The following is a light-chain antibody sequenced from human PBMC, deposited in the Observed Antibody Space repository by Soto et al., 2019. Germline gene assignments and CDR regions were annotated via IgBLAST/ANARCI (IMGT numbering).Light chain of an antibody. CDR1: SSDVGNYNY. CDR2: NVN. J-gene: IGLJ1*01. V-gene: IGLV2-14*01. CDR3: SSFTSSTTYV. Sequence: QSALTQSASVSGSPGQSITISCTGTSSDVGNYNYVSWYQQHPGEVPKLIIFNVNNRPSGVSNRFSGSKSGNTASLTISGLQAEDEADYYWSSFTSSTTYVFGTGTKLTVL.